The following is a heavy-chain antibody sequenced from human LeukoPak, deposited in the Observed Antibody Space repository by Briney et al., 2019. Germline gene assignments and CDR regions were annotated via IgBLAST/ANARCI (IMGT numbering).Heavy chain of an antibody. CDR2: ISYDGSNK. CDR1: GFTFSSYA. V-gene: IGHV3-30-3*01. D-gene: IGHD3-3*01. Sequence: GGSLRLSCAASGFTFSSYAMHWVRQAPGKGLEWVAVISYDGSNKYCADSVKGRFTISRDNSKNTLYLQMNSLRAEDTAVYYCARSGVEALYDYWGQGTLVTVSS. J-gene: IGHJ4*02. CDR3: ARSGVEALYDY.